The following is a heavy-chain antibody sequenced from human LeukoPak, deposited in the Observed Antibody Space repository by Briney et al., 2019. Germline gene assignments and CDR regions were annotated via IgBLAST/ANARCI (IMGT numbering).Heavy chain of an antibody. Sequence: ASVKVSCKASGYTFTSYYMHWVRQAPGQGLEWMGIINPSGGSTSYAQKFQGRVTMTRDTSTSTVYMELSSLRSEDTAVYYCAREGDVDTATWHWFDPWGQGTLVTGSS. D-gene: IGHD5-18*01. CDR3: AREGDVDTATWHWFDP. V-gene: IGHV1-46*01. CDR2: INPSGGST. J-gene: IGHJ5*02. CDR1: GYTFTSYY.